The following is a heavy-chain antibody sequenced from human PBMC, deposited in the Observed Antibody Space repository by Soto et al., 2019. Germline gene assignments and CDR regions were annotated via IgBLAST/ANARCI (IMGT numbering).Heavy chain of an antibody. Sequence: AAVKGSCTAPRDTFTANYIHWVRQAPGQGLEWMGWMSTSSGGTRFAEKFQGRVTLTRDTSISTAYMELTTLTLDDTAVYYCARGFGSSWFDYWGQGTLVTVSS. CDR1: RDTFTANY. J-gene: IGHJ4*02. CDR2: MSTSSGGT. D-gene: IGHD3-10*01. CDR3: ARGFGSSWFDY. V-gene: IGHV1-2*02.